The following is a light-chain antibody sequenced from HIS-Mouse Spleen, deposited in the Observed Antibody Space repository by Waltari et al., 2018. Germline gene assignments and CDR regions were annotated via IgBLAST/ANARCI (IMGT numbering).Light chain of an antibody. CDR1: ALPQKY. J-gene: IGLJ2*01. CDR2: EDS. V-gene: IGLV3-10*01. Sequence: SYELTQPPSVSVSPGQPARIPCPGYALPQKYAYWYQQKSGQAPVLVIYEDSKRPSGIPERFSGSSSGTMATLTISGAQVEDEADYYCYSTDSSGNHRVFGGGTKLTVL. CDR3: YSTDSSGNHRV.